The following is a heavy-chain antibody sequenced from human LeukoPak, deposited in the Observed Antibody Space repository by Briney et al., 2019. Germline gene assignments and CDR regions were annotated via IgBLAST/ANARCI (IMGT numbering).Heavy chain of an antibody. CDR1: GFTFSSHS. V-gene: IGHV3-30*03. CDR2: ISHDGSIT. Sequence: GGSLRLSCAASGFTFSSHSMQWVRQAPGKGLEWVAVISHDGSITYYANSVKGRFTISRDNSKNTLYLQMNSLRAEDTAVYYCARDYGIAVAGTDYWGQGTLVTVSS. CDR3: ARDYGIAVAGTDY. D-gene: IGHD6-19*01. J-gene: IGHJ4*02.